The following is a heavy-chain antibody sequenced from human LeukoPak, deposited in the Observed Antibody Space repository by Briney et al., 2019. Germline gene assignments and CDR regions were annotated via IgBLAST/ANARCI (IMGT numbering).Heavy chain of an antibody. CDR2: INLDGSSP. J-gene: IGHJ3*02. CDR1: GFALSDYW. V-gene: IGHV3-74*01. D-gene: IGHD2-2*02. CDR3: AKDKGYCSSTSCYTDDAFDI. Sequence: GGSLRLSCAVSGFALSDYWMHWVRQAPGKGPEWVSRINLDGSSPAYADSVKGRFTISRDSAKNTLYLQMNSLRAEDTAVYYCAKDKGYCSSTSCYTDDAFDIWGQGTMVTVSS.